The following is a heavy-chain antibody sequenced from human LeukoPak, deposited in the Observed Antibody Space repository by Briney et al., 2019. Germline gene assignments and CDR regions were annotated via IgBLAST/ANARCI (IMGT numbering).Heavy chain of an antibody. Sequence: PGGSLRLPCVASGLDFRRSGMHWVRQAPGKGLEWVAFIQNHGNDKYYVDSLKGRFAISRDNSKNTVYLQMNSLRAEDTAVYYCAREGGVTVAGKFDSWGQGTLVTVSS. CDR1: GLDFRRSG. CDR2: IQNHGNDK. V-gene: IGHV3-30*02. CDR3: AREGGVTVAGKFDS. D-gene: IGHD6-19*01. J-gene: IGHJ4*02.